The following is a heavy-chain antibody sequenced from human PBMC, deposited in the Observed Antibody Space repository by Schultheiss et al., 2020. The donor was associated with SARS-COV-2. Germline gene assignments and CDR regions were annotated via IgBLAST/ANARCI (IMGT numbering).Heavy chain of an antibody. V-gene: IGHV3-53*01. CDR3: ASGFSSEY. Sequence: GESLKISCAASGFTFSSYSMSWVRQAPGKGLEWVSVIYSCGSTYYADSVKGRFTISRDNSKNTLFLQVNSLRAEDTAVYYCASGFSSEYWGQGTQVTVSS. CDR2: IYSCGST. J-gene: IGHJ4*02. CDR1: GFTFSSYS.